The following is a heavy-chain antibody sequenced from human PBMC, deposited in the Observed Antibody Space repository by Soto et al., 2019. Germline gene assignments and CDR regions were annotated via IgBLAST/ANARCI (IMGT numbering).Heavy chain of an antibody. J-gene: IGHJ1*01. Sequence: GGPLRLSCTVSGFMFEDFVMHWVRQAPGQGLEWVSGINWNGVNKGYAESALGRSTISRDNAKKSLELDMNYLRPDGTALSFRAKDVGRLWELWGDIQSWGQGTMVTVSS. CDR2: INWNGVNK. D-gene: IGHD3-16*01. CDR1: GFMFEDFV. V-gene: IGHV3-9*01. CDR3: AKDVGRLWELWGDIQS.